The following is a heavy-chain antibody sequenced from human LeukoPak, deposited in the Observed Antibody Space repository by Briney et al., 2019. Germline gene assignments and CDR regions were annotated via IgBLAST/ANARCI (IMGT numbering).Heavy chain of an antibody. J-gene: IGHJ4*02. CDR3: ARGLDYDILTF. Sequence: PGGSLRLSCAASGFTFSSYAMHWVRQAPGKGLEWVAVISYDGSNKYYADSVKGRFTISRDNSKNTLYLQMNSLRAEDTAVYYCARGLDYDILTFWGQGTLVTVSS. CDR2: ISYDGSNK. CDR1: GFTFSSYA. V-gene: IGHV3-30*04. D-gene: IGHD3-9*01.